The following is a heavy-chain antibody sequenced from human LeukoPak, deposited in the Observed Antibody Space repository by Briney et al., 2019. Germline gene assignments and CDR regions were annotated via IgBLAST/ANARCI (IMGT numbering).Heavy chain of an antibody. Sequence: SETLSLTCIVSGGSISSYYWSWIRQPPGKGLEWIGYIYSSGSTNSNPSLKSRVTISVDTSKSQFSLKMTSATAADTAVYYCARQGSGGRAFDIWGQGTMVTVSS. V-gene: IGHV4-59*08. J-gene: IGHJ3*02. CDR3: ARQGSGGRAFDI. CDR1: GGSISSYY. CDR2: IYSSGST. D-gene: IGHD1-26*01.